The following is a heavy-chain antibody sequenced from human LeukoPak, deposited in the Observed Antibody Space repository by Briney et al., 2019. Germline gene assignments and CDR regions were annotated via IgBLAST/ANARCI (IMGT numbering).Heavy chain of an antibody. J-gene: IGHJ4*02. CDR1: GFTFSSYG. Sequence: GGSLRLFCAASGFTFSSYGMHWVRQAPGKGLEWVAVISYDGSNKYYADSVKGRFTISRDNSKNTLYLQMNSLRAEDTAVYYCARILYDSSGYPSRWGQGTLVTVSS. D-gene: IGHD3-22*01. CDR2: ISYDGSNK. V-gene: IGHV3-30*03. CDR3: ARILYDSSGYPSR.